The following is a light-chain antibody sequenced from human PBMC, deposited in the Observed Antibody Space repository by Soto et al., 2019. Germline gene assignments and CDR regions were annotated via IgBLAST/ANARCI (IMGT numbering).Light chain of an antibody. CDR2: RAF. CDR3: QQYGSSWT. CDR1: QSVSST. Sequence: EIVMTQSPATLSVSPGERATLSCRASQSVSSTLAWYQQKPGQAPRLLIYRAFIRATGIPDRFSGSGSGTDFTLTISRLEPEDFALYYCQQYGSSWTFGQGTEVEIK. J-gene: IGKJ1*01. V-gene: IGKV3-20*01.